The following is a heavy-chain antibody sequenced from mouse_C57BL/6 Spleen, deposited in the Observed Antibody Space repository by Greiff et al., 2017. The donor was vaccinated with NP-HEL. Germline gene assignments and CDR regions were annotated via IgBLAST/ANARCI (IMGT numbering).Heavy chain of an antibody. D-gene: IGHD1-1*01. Sequence: QVQLQQSGTELVKPGASVKLSCKASGYTFTSYWMHWVKQRPGQGLEWIGNINPSNGGTNYNEKFKRKATLTVDKSSSTAYMQLSSLTSEDSAVYYCARGAWGYYGAMDYWGQGTSVTVSS. V-gene: IGHV1-53*01. CDR3: ARGAWGYYGAMDY. CDR2: INPSNGGT. CDR1: GYTFTSYW. J-gene: IGHJ4*01.